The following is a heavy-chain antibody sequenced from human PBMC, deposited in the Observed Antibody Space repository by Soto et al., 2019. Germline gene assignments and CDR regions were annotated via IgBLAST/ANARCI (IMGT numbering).Heavy chain of an antibody. CDR3: AGRGYSGYDPFDY. CDR2: IYYSGST. J-gene: IGHJ4*02. Sequence: SVTMPHTSTFPGCTIRSYYLLLLLPPPGKGLEWIGYIYYSGSTNYNPSLKSRVTISVDTSKNQFSLKLSSVTAADTAVYYCAGRGYSGYDPFDYWGQGTLVTGSS. CDR1: GCTIRSYY. D-gene: IGHD5-12*01. V-gene: IGHV4-59*01.